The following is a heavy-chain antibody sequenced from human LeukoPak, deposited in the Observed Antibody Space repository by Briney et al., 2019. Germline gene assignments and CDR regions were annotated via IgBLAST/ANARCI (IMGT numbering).Heavy chain of an antibody. D-gene: IGHD3-10*01. CDR3: ARRRYGSGSYYGMDV. CDR2: ISAYNGNT. CDR1: GYTFTSYG. Sequence: ASVKVSCKAYGYTFTSYGISWVRQAPGQGLEWMGWISAYNGNTNYAQKLQGRVTMTTDTSTSTAYMELRSLRSDDTAVYYCARRRYGSGSYYGMDVWGQGTTVTVSS. J-gene: IGHJ6*02. V-gene: IGHV1-18*01.